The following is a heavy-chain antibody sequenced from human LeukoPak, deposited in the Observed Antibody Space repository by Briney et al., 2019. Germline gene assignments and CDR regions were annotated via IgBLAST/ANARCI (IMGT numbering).Heavy chain of an antibody. Sequence: GGSLRLSCAASGFTVSSNYMSWVRQAPGKGLEWVSVMYSDGSAYYADSVKGRFTISRDNSENRLFLQMNSLRAEDTAVYFCARTIAMTGIDYFDQWGQGTLVTVS. CDR1: GFTVSSNY. J-gene: IGHJ4*02. V-gene: IGHV3-53*01. D-gene: IGHD6-19*01. CDR3: ARTIAMTGIDYFDQ. CDR2: MYSDGSA.